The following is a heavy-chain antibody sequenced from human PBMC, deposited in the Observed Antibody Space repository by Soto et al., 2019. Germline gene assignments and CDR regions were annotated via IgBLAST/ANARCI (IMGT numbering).Heavy chain of an antibody. J-gene: IGHJ5*02. CDR3: ARGGYCSGGSCYNNWFDP. CDR2: MNPNSGNT. Sequence: QVQLVQSGAEVKKPGASVKVSCKASGYTFPSYDINWVRQATGQGLEWMGWMNPNSGNTGYAQKFQGRVTMTRNTSISTAYMELSSLRSEDTAVYYCARGGYCSGGSCYNNWFDPWGQGTLVTVSS. CDR1: GYTFPSYD. D-gene: IGHD2-15*01. V-gene: IGHV1-8*01.